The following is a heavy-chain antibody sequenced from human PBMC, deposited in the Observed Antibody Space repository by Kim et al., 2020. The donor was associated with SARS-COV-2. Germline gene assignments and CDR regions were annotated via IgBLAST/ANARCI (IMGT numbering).Heavy chain of an antibody. CDR1: GGTFSSYV. J-gene: IGHJ4*02. CDR2: IIPIFGTA. CDR3: ARSGYSSGYYSYYFAY. V-gene: IGHV1-69*06. D-gene: IGHD3-22*01. Sequence: SVKVSCKASGGTFSSYVISWVRHAPGQGLEWIGGIIPIFGTANYAQKFQGGVTITADKSTITAYMELSSLRSEDTAVYYCARSGYSSGYYSYYFAYWGQGALVTVSS.